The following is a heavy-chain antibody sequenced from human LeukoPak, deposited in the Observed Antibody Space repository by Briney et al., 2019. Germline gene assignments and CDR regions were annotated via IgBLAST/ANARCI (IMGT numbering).Heavy chain of an antibody. CDR1: GYTFTSYG. V-gene: IGHV7-4-1*02. Sequence: ASVKVSCKASGYTFTSYGISWVRQAPGQGLKWMGWINTKTGNPTYAQGFTGRFVFSLDTSVSTAYLQISSLKAEDTAVYYCARGRELLVRWGQGTLVTVSS. CDR2: INTKTGNP. J-gene: IGHJ4*02. D-gene: IGHD1-26*01. CDR3: ARGRELLVR.